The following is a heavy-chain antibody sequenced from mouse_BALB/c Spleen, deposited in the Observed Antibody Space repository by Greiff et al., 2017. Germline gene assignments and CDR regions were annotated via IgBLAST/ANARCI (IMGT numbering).Heavy chain of an antibody. CDR3: ARWGLRLSYYAMDD. Sequence: VQLQQSGPELVKPGASVKISCKASGYSFTGYYMHWVKQSHVKSLEWIGRINPYNGATSYNQNFKDKASLTVDKSSSTAYMELHSLTSEDSAVYYGARWGLRLSYYAMDDWGQGTSVTVSS. V-gene: IGHV1-31*01. D-gene: IGHD2-4*01. CDR2: INPYNGAT. CDR1: GYSFTGYY. J-gene: IGHJ4*01.